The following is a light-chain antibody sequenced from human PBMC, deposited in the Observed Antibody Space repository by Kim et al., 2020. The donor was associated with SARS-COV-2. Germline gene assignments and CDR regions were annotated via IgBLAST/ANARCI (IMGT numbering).Light chain of an antibody. J-gene: IGKJ1*01. V-gene: IGKV1-39*01. CDR1: HSISSY. CDR3: LQTYGALWT. Sequence: ASEGDRVIITGRSSHSISSYLNWYQQKPGKAPKLLIYAVSSVQSGVPSRFSGSGSGTDFTLTISNLQPEDFVTYYCLQTYGALWTFGQGTKVDIK. CDR2: AVS.